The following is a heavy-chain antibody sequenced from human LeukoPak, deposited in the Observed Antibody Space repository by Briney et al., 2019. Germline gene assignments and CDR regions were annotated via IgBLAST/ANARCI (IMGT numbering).Heavy chain of an antibody. CDR1: GFTFSSYS. CDR2: ISSSSTI. J-gene: IGHJ6*03. Sequence: GASVKLSCAASGFTFSSYSMNWVRQAPGKGLEWVSYISSSSTIYYADSVKGRFTISRDNAKNSLYLQMNSLRAEDTAVYYCARRPYFSDTQLPYYYYYYMDVWGKGTTVTVSS. D-gene: IGHD1-7*01. CDR3: ARRPYFSDTQLPYYYYYYMDV. V-gene: IGHV3-48*01.